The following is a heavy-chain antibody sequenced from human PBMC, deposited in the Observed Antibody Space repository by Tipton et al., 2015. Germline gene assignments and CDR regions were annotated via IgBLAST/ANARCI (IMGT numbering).Heavy chain of an antibody. J-gene: IGHJ4*02. CDR1: GVTFSSDA. D-gene: IGHD1-26*01. CDR2: ISTDNGNT. CDR3: AREWEGFDY. Sequence: QSGAEVKKPGSSVTVSCKVSGVTFSSDAVSWVRLAPGQGLEWMGWISTDNGNTNYAQNFQGRVTMTTDTFTSTAHMELRSLRSDDTAVYYCAREWEGFDYWGQGTLVTVSS. V-gene: IGHV1-18*01.